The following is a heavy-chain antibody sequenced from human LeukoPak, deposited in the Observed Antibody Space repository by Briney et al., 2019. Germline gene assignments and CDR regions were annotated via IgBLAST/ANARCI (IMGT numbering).Heavy chain of an antibody. Sequence: SETLSLTCTVYGGSISGYYWSCIRQSPGKGLEWTGYIYNSGSTNYNPSLKSRVTISIDTSRNQFSLRLSSVPAADTAVYYCARQGGVSWNDPVYDWFYPWGQGTLVTVSS. D-gene: IGHD1-1*01. J-gene: IGHJ5*02. CDR2: IYNSGST. V-gene: IGHV4-59*08. CDR3: ARQGGVSWNDPVYDWFYP. CDR1: GGSISGYY.